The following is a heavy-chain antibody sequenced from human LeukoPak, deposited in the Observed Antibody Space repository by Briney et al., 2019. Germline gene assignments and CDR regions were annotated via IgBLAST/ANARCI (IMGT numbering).Heavy chain of an antibody. J-gene: IGHJ6*02. V-gene: IGHV4-59*01. D-gene: IGHD3-22*01. CDR2: IYSSRRT. CDR3: ARDSGSPGGYYYGIDV. CDR1: GDSISNYY. Sequence: SETLSLTCTVSGDSISNYYWSWSRRSPGKGREWIGVIYSSRRTKYTPSLKSRFTISIATSKNQFSLKVSSVTAADTVVYYCARDSGSPGGYYYGIDVWGQGTTVTVSS.